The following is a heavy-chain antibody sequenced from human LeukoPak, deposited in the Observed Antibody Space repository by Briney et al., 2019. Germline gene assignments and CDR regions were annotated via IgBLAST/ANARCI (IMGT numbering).Heavy chain of an antibody. V-gene: IGHV3-23*01. J-gene: IGHJ4*02. Sequence: GGSLRLSCAASGFTFSSYAMSWVRQAPGKGLEWVSSISGSGTNTYYADSVKGRFTISRDNAKNSLYLQMNSLRAEDTATYYCARLFGGVTTFDYWGQGTLVTVSS. CDR2: ISGSGTNT. D-gene: IGHD3-3*01. CDR3: ARLFGGVTTFDY. CDR1: GFTFSSYA.